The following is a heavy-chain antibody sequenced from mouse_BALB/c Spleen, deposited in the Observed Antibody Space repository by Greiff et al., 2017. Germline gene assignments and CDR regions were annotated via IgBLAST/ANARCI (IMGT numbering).Heavy chain of an antibody. J-gene: IGHJ3*01. CDR2: ISDGGSYT. D-gene: IGHD1-2*01. CDR3: ARDLTTATWFAY. Sequence: EVKLVESGGGLVKPGGSLKLSCAASGFTFSDYYMYWVRQTPEKRLEWVATISDGGSYTYYPDSVKGRFTISRDNAKNNLYLQMSSLKSEDTAMYYCARDLTTATWFAYWGQGTLVTVSA. V-gene: IGHV5-4*02. CDR1: GFTFSDYY.